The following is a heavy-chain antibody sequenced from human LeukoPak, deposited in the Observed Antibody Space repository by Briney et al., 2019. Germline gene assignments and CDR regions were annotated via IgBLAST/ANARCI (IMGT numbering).Heavy chain of an antibody. CDR1: GYTFTSYH. CDR3: ARATYDYVWGSYRSDAFDI. D-gene: IGHD3-16*02. J-gene: IGHJ3*02. CDR2: INPSDGAT. Sequence: ASVKVSCKASGYTFTSYHMHWVRQAPGQGLEWMGIINPSDGATHYAQKFQGRVIMTRDMSTSTVYMEFSSLRSEDTAVYYCARATYDYVWGSYRSDAFDIWGQGTMVTVSS. V-gene: IGHV1-46*01.